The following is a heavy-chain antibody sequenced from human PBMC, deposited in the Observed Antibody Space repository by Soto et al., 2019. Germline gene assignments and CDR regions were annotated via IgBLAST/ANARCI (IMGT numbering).Heavy chain of an antibody. CDR2: ISYDGSNK. CDR1: GFTFSSYA. J-gene: IGHJ6*02. CDR3: ARGIPQYCSSTSCRRRLYYYYGMDV. V-gene: IGHV3-30-3*01. D-gene: IGHD2-2*01. Sequence: GGSLRLSCAASGFTFSSYAMHWVRQAPGKGLEWVAVISYDGSNKYYADSVKGRFTISRDNSKNTLYLQMNSLRAEDTAVYYCARGIPQYCSSTSCRRRLYYYYGMDVWGQGTTVTAP.